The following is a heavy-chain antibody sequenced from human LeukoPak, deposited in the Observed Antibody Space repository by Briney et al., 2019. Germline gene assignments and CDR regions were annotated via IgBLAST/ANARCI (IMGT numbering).Heavy chain of an antibody. CDR3: AKSPRYDILTGFVRGAFDI. CDR2: IIPIFGTA. D-gene: IGHD3-9*01. Sequence: SVKVSCKASGGTFSSYAISWVRQAPGQGLEWMGGIIPIFGTANYAQKFQGRVTITADESTSTAYMELSSLRSEDTAVYYCAKSPRYDILTGFVRGAFDIWGQGTMVTVSS. CDR1: GGTFSSYA. J-gene: IGHJ3*02. V-gene: IGHV1-69*13.